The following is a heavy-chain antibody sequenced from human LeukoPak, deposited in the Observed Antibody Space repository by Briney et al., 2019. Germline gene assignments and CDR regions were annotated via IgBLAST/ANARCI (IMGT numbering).Heavy chain of an antibody. CDR2: IYYSGST. D-gene: IGHD6-13*01. CDR1: GGSISSYY. J-gene: IGHJ4*02. V-gene: IGHV4-59*01. CDR3: ARSSRGAAAGFDY. Sequence: PSETLSLTCTVSGGSISSYYWSWIRQPPGKRLEWIGYIYYSGSTNYNPSLKSRVTISVDTSKNQFSLKLTSVTAADTAVYYCARSSRGAAAGFDYWGQGTLVTVSS.